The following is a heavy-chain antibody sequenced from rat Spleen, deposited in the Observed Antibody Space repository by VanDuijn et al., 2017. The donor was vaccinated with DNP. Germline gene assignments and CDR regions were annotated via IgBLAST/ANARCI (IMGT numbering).Heavy chain of an antibody. Sequence: EVHLVESGGGLVQPGKSLKLSCVASGFTFSKYGMAWVRQAPTKGLEWVASISTSGEYTYYPDSVKGRFTISRDNAKNTLSLQMNSLRSEDTATYYCARAANYFSDMFYWSFDFWGPGTMVTVSS. J-gene: IGHJ1*01. CDR2: ISTSGEYT. CDR1: GFTFSKYG. CDR3: ARAANYFSDMFYWSFDF. V-gene: IGHV5S13*01. D-gene: IGHD1-1*01.